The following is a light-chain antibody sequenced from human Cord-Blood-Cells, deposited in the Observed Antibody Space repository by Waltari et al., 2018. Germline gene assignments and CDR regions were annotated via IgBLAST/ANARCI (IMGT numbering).Light chain of an antibody. CDR1: QSISSY. V-gene: IGKV1-39*01. Sequence: DIQMTQSPSSLSASVGDRVTITCPASQSISSYLNWYQQKPGKAPKLTIYAASSLQSGVPSRFSGSGSGRDFTLTISSLQAEDFATYYCQQSYSTPYTFGQGTKLEIK. CDR3: QQSYSTPYT. J-gene: IGKJ2*01. CDR2: AAS.